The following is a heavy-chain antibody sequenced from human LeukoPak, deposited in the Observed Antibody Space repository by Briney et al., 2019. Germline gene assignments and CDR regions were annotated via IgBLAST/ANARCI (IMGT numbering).Heavy chain of an antibody. CDR1: GFTFSSYW. J-gene: IGHJ4*02. V-gene: IGHV3-74*01. CDR2: INSDGSST. CDR3: GAVVVPGTL. Sequence: PGGSLTRSCAASGFTFSSYWMHWVRQAPGKGRVWVSRINSDGSSTSYADSVKGRFTISRDNAKNTLYLQMNSLRAEDTAVYYCGAVVVPGTLGGQGTLVTVSS. D-gene: IGHD2-2*01.